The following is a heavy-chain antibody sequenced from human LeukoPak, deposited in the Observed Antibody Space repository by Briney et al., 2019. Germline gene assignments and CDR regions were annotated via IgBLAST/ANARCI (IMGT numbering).Heavy chain of an antibody. CDR1: GYSFTSYC. J-gene: IGHJ4*02. Sequence: GESLKISCKGSGYSFTSYCIGWVRQMPGKGLEWMVIIYPGDSDTRYSPSFQGQVTISADKSISTAYLQWSSLKASDTAMYYCARHGPGSSSWYLFYYWGQGTLVTVSS. V-gene: IGHV5-51*01. CDR2: IYPGDSDT. D-gene: IGHD6-13*01. CDR3: ARHGPGSSSWYLFYY.